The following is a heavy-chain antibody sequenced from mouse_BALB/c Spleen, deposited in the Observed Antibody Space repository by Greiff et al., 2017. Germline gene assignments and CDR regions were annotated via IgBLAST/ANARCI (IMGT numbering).Heavy chain of an antibody. CDR2: ISSGSSTI. Sequence: EVKLVESGGGLVQPGGSRKLSCAASGFTFSSFGMHWVRQAPEKGLEWVAYISSGSSTIYYADTVKGRFTISRDNPKNTLFLQMTSLRSEDTAMYYCARMITWYFDVWGAGTTVTVSS. V-gene: IGHV5-17*02. J-gene: IGHJ1*01. D-gene: IGHD2-4*01. CDR3: ARMITWYFDV. CDR1: GFTFSSFG.